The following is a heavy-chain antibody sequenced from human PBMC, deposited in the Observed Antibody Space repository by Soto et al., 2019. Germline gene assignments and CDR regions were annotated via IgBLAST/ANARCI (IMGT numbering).Heavy chain of an antibody. V-gene: IGHV5-51*01. J-gene: IGHJ3*02. CDR3: ASRKKTGDAFDI. Sequence: GESLKISCKASGYSFTPFWIGWVRQMPGKGLEWMGFIYPGDSDTRYSPSFQGQVTISADKSISTAYLQWSSLKASDTAMYYCASRKKTGDAFDIWGQGTMVTVSS. CDR2: IYPGDSDT. CDR1: GYSFTPFW.